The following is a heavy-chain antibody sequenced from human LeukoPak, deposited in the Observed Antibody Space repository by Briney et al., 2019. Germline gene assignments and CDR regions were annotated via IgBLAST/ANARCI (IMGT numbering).Heavy chain of an antibody. V-gene: IGHV4-34*01. CDR1: GGSFSGYY. CDR2: INHSGST. D-gene: IGHD3-10*01. J-gene: IGHJ5*02. Sequence: SETLSLTCAVYGGSFSGYYWSWIRQPPGKGLEWIGEINHSGSTNYNPSLKSRVTISVDTSKNQFSLKLSSVTAADTAVYYCAGHFGITMVRGVTMTNWFDPWGQGTLVTVSS. CDR3: AGHFGITMVRGVTMTNWFDP.